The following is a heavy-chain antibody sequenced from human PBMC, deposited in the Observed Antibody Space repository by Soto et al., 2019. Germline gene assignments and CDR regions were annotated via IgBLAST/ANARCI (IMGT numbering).Heavy chain of an antibody. V-gene: IGHV3-30*18. CDR3: AKDPAYNWNAEGAFDI. D-gene: IGHD1-20*01. Sequence: QVQLVEPGGGVVQPGRSLRLSCAASGFTFSSYGMHWVRQAPGKGLEWVAVISYDGSNKYYADSVKGRFTISRDNSKNTLYQQMNSLRAEDTAVYYCAKDPAYNWNAEGAFDIWGQGTMVTVSS. J-gene: IGHJ3*02. CDR1: GFTFSSYG. CDR2: ISYDGSNK.